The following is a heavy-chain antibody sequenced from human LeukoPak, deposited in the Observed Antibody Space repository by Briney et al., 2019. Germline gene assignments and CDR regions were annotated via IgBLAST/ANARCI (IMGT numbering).Heavy chain of an antibody. V-gene: IGHV3-74*01. CDR2: INSDGSST. CDR1: GFTFSSYW. Sequence: GGSLRLSCAASGFTFSSYWMHWVRQAPGKGLAWVSRINSDGSSTSYADSVKGRFTISRDNAKNTLYLQMNSLRAEDTAVYYCTSGYSYGHSLFDYWGQGTLVTVSS. J-gene: IGHJ4*02. CDR3: TSGYSYGHSLFDY. D-gene: IGHD5-18*01.